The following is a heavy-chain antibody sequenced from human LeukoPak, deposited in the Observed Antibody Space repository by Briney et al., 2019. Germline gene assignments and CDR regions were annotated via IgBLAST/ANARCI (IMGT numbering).Heavy chain of an antibody. CDR3: ARAIYYYDSSGY. CDR1: GLVFSSCW. V-gene: IGHV3-7*01. Sequence: GGSLRLSCAVSGLVFSSCWMSWVRRAPGKGLEWLANISPDGSVTYDLDSVKGRFTISRDNAKNSLYLQMNSLRAEDTAVYYRARAIYYYDSSGYWGQGTMVTVSS. D-gene: IGHD3-22*01. CDR2: ISPDGSVT. J-gene: IGHJ3*01.